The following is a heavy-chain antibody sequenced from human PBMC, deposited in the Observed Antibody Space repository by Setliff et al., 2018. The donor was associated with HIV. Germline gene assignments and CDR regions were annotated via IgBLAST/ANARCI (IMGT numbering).Heavy chain of an antibody. CDR2: INVVNGNI. Sequence: ASVKVSCKASGYTFTDYAMHWVRQAPGQRLEWVGWINVVNGNIKYSQKFQGRVTIIRDTSASTAYMELSSLRSEDTAVYYCASGYSGYDSPDYWGQGTLVTVSS. J-gene: IGHJ4*02. CDR1: GYTFTDYA. CDR3: ASGYSGYDSPDY. V-gene: IGHV1-3*01. D-gene: IGHD5-12*01.